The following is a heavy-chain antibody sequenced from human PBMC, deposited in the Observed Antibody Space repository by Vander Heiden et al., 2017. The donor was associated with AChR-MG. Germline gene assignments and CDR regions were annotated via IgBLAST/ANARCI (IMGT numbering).Heavy chain of an antibody. V-gene: IGHV3-9*01. J-gene: IGHJ4*02. CDR3: AKDNYYGSGSHGGFDY. D-gene: IGHD3-10*01. CDR2: ISWNSGSV. CDR1: GFTFDDYA. Sequence: EVQLVESGGGLVQPGRSLRLSCAASGFTFDDYAMHWVRQAPGKGLEWVSGISWNSGSVGYADSVKGRFTISRDNAKNSLYLQMNSLRAEDTALYYCAKDNYYGSGSHGGFDYWGQGTLVTVSS.